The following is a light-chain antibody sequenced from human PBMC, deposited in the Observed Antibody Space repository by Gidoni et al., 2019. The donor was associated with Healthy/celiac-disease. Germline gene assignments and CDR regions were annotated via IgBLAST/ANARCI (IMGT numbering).Light chain of an antibody. CDR3: QQRSNWPLLT. Sequence: EIVLTHSPATLSLSPGERATLFCRASQSVSSYLAWYQQKPGQAPRLLIYDASNRATGIPARFSGSGSGTDFTLTISSLEPEDFAVYYCQQRSNWPLLTFGGGTKVEIK. CDR2: DAS. V-gene: IGKV3-11*01. J-gene: IGKJ4*01. CDR1: QSVSSY.